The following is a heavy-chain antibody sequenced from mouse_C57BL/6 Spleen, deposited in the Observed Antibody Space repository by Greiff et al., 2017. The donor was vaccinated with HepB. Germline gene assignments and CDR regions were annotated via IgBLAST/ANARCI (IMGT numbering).Heavy chain of an antibody. J-gene: IGHJ2*01. CDR3: ARNGNFDY. CDR1: GYAFSSSW. CDR2: IYPGDGDT. V-gene: IGHV1-82*01. D-gene: IGHD1-1*01. Sequence: QVQLHHSGPELVKPGSSVKISCKASGYAFSSSWMNWVKQSPGKCLEWIGRIYPGDGDTNYNGKFKGKATLTADKSSSTAYMQLSSLTSEDSAVYFCARNGNFDYWGQGTTLTVSS.